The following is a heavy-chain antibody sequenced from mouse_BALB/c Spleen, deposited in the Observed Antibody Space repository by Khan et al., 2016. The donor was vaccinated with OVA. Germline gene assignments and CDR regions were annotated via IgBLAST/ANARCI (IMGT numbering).Heavy chain of an antibody. J-gene: IGHJ3*01. CDR3: ARSYDYDVGGFAY. CDR2: IWTGGIT. V-gene: IGHV2-9*02. CDR1: GFSLSNYG. Sequence: VELVESGPGLVAPSQSLSITCTVSGFSLSNYGIHWVRQPPGKGLEWLGVIWTGGITNYNSALMSRLIISKDNSKSQVFLKMNRLQTDDTAIYYRARSYDYDVGGFAYWGQGTLVTVSA. D-gene: IGHD2-4*01.